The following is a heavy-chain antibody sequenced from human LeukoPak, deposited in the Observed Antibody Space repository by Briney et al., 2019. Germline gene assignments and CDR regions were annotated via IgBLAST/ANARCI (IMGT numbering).Heavy chain of an antibody. CDR1: GFTFSTYA. Sequence: PGGSLRLSCAAYGFTFSTYAMSWVRQAPGEGLEWVSTISASDGDTYYTDSVKGRFTISRDNAKNSLYLQMNSLRAEDTALYYCAKDAAKKYSSSWYYYYGMDVWGQGTTVTVSS. CDR3: AKDAAKKYSSSWYYYYGMDV. V-gene: IGHV3-23*01. D-gene: IGHD6-13*01. CDR2: ISASDGDT. J-gene: IGHJ6*02.